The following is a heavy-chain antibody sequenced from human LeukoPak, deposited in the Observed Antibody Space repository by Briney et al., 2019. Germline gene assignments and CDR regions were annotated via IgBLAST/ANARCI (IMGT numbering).Heavy chain of an antibody. J-gene: IGHJ3*01. V-gene: IGHV1-2*02. CDR1: GYTFTNYD. D-gene: IGHD3-10*01. Sequence: GASVKVSCKASGYTFTNYDFSWVRQAPGQGLEWMGCITPNSDDTDYAQKFQGRVTMTRDTSINTAYMEVTSLISDDTAVYYCASGDYSGTKPDPIDVWGQGTMVTVSS. CDR2: ITPNSDDT. CDR3: ASGDYSGTKPDPIDV.